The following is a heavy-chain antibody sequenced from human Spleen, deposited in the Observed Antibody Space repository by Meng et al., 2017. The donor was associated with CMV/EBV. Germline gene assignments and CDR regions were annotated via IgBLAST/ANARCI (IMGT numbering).Heavy chain of an antibody. J-gene: IGHJ6*02. CDR2: INPSGGST. Sequence: YIFTNYYMHWVRQAPGQGLEWMGIINPSGGSTTYAQKFQGRVTMTRDTSTSTVYMELSSLRSEDTAVYYCARDRITIFGVIMTSMDVWGQGTTVTVSS. V-gene: IGHV1-46*01. CDR1: YIFTNYY. D-gene: IGHD3-3*01. CDR3: ARDRITIFGVIMTSMDV.